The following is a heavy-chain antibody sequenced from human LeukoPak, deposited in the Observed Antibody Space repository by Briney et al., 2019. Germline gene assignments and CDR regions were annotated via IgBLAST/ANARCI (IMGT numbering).Heavy chain of an antibody. CDR3: ARTVARSGRIFDI. D-gene: IGHD4-17*01. V-gene: IGHV4-39*07. Sequence: SETLSLTCIVSGGSISSSNYYWGWIRQPPGKGLEWIGTIYYTGSTYYNPSLKSRVTISVDTSKNQFSLKLSSVTAADTAVYYCARTVARSGRIFDIWGQGTMVTVSS. J-gene: IGHJ3*02. CDR1: GGSISSSNYY. CDR2: IYYTGST.